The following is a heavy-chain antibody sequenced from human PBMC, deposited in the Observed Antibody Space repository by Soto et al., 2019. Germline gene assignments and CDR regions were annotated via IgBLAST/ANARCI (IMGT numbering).Heavy chain of an antibody. V-gene: IGHV4-39*01. CDR3: AGGGVDYDFWSGQYYYYGMDV. CDR2: MYYSGTT. CDR1: GGSISSSDFY. Sequence: SETLSLTCTVSGGSISSSDFYWGWLRQTPGKGLEFIGSMYYSGTTYYNPSLKSRVTISVDTSKNQFTLKLSSVTAADTAVYYCAGGGVDYDFWSGQYYYYGMDVWGQGTTVTVSS. J-gene: IGHJ6*02. D-gene: IGHD3-3*01.